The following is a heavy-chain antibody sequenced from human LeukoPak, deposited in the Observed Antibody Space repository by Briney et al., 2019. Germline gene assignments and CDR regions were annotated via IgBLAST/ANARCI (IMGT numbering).Heavy chain of an antibody. CDR3: VPSANYYYFDY. CDR1: GYTFTSYY. Sequence: ASVKVSCKASGYTFTSYYMHWVRQAPGQGLEWMGIINPSGGSTSYAQKFQGRVTMTRDTSTSTVYMELSRLGSDDTAVYYCVPSANYYYFDYWGQGTLVTVSS. V-gene: IGHV1-46*01. D-gene: IGHD1-26*01. CDR2: INPSGGST. J-gene: IGHJ4*02.